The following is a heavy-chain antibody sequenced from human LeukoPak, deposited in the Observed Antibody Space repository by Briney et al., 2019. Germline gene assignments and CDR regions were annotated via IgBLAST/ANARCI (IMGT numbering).Heavy chain of an antibody. Sequence: GGSLRLSCAASGFTFSSYAMSWVRQAPGKGLEWVSAISGSGGSTYYADSVKGRFTISRDNAKNTLYLQMNSLRAEDTAVYYCARAKFVFGGLEYYYYYMDVWGKGTTVTISS. CDR1: GFTFSSYA. V-gene: IGHV3-23*01. J-gene: IGHJ6*03. CDR2: ISGSGGST. D-gene: IGHD3-10*02. CDR3: ARAKFVFGGLEYYYYYMDV.